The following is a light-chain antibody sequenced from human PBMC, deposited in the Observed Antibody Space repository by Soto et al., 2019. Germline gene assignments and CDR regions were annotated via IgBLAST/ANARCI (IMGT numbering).Light chain of an antibody. Sequence: QTVVTQEPSLTVSPGGTVTLTCGSTTGPVTSGHYTYWFQQKPGQAPRTLIYDTTNKHSSIPARFSGSLLGDKAALTLSGAQPEDEADYYCFLSFGGTAVFGGGTQLTVL. CDR3: FLSFGGTAV. CDR1: TGPVTSGHY. CDR2: DTT. J-gene: IGLJ7*01. V-gene: IGLV7-46*01.